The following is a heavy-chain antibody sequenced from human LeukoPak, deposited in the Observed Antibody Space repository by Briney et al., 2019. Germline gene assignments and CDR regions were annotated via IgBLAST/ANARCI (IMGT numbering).Heavy chain of an antibody. Sequence: PGGSLRLSCAASGFTFSSYAMTWVRQAPGKGLEWVSSISGNGYSIYYAYSVKGRFTISSDNSKNTLYLQMNSLRAEDTAVYYCAKGSYYNWNYYYYYMDVWGKGTTVTVSS. D-gene: IGHD1-20*01. J-gene: IGHJ6*03. CDR2: ISGNGYSI. CDR1: GFTFSSYA. V-gene: IGHV3-23*01. CDR3: AKGSYYNWNYYYYYMDV.